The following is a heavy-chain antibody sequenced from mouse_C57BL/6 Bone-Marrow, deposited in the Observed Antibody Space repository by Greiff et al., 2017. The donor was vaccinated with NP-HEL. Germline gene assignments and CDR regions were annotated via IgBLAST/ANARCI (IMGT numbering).Heavy chain of an antibody. J-gene: IGHJ3*01. Sequence: SGPELVKPGASVKLSCKASGYTFTSYDINWVKQRPGQGLEWIGWIYPRDGSTKYNEKFKGKATLTVDTSSSTAYMELHSLTSEDSAVYFCARSYYSNFAWFAYWGQGTLVTVSA. CDR1: GYTFTSYD. CDR3: ARSYYSNFAWFAY. V-gene: IGHV1-85*01. CDR2: IYPRDGST. D-gene: IGHD2-5*01.